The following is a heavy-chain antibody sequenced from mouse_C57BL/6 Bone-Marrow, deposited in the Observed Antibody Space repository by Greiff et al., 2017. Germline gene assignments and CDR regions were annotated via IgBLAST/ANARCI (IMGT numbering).Heavy chain of an antibody. V-gene: IGHV1-81*01. J-gene: IGHJ1*03. CDR2: IYPRSGNT. CDR1: GYTFTSYG. Sequence: QVQLQQSGAELARPGASVKLSCKASGYTFTSYGISWVKQRTGQGLEWIGAIYPRSGNTYYNEKFKGKATLTADKSSSTAYMELRSLTSEDSAVYFCARDGNYWYFDVWGTGTTVTVSS. D-gene: IGHD2-1*01. CDR3: ARDGNYWYFDV.